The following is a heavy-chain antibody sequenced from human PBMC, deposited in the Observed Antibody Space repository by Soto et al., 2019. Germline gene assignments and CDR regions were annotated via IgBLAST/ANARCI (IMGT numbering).Heavy chain of an antibody. V-gene: IGHV1-46*01. D-gene: IGHD2-21*02. CDR3: ARGEHVVVVTAALDY. CDR2: VNPSGGHT. CDR1: GDTFSDYY. J-gene: IGHJ4*02. Sequence: QVQLMQSGAEVKKPGASVKVSCKASGDTFSDYYIHWVRQAPGQGLEWMGTVNPSGGHTTYSQHFLGRVTMTRDTSTSTLHMELTSLTSEDTAVYYCARGEHVVVVTAALDYWGQGTLVTVSS.